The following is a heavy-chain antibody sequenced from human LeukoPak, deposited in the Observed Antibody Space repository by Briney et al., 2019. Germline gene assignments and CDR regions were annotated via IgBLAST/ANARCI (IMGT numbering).Heavy chain of an antibody. V-gene: IGHV4-59*08. CDR1: GGSISSYY. CDR2: IYYSGST. CDR3: ARLIYSYGHDYYGMDV. J-gene: IGHJ6*02. Sequence: PSETLSLTCTVSGGSISSYYWSWIRQPPGKGLEWIGYIYYSGSTNYNPSLKSRVTISVDTSKNQFSLKLSSVTAADTAVYYCARLIYSYGHDYYGMDVWGQGTTVTVSS. D-gene: IGHD5-18*01.